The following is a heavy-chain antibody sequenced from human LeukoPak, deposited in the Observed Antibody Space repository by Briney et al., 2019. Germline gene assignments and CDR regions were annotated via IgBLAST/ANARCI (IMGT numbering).Heavy chain of an antibody. CDR3: AAELRNSGGYFNFDY. D-gene: IGHD1-26*01. CDR2: IVVGSGNT. J-gene: IGHJ4*02. V-gene: IGHV1-58*01. Sequence: SVKVSCKASGFTFTSSAVQWVRQARGQRLEWIGWIVVGSGNTNHAQKFQERVTITRDMSTSTAYMELSSLRSEDTAVYYYAAELRNSGGYFNFDYWGQGTLVTVSS. CDR1: GFTFTSSA.